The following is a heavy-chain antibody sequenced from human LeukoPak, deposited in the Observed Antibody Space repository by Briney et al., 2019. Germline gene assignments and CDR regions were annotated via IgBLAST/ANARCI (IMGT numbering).Heavy chain of an antibody. Sequence: GRSLRLSCAASGFTFSSYAMSWVRQAPGKGLEWVSAISGSGGSTYYADSVKGRFTISRDNSKNTLYLQMNSLRAEDTAVYYCAKDPLNYYDSSGYYHFDYWGQGTLVTVSS. D-gene: IGHD3-22*01. J-gene: IGHJ4*02. CDR2: ISGSGGST. CDR1: GFTFSSYA. CDR3: AKDPLNYYDSSGYYHFDY. V-gene: IGHV3-23*01.